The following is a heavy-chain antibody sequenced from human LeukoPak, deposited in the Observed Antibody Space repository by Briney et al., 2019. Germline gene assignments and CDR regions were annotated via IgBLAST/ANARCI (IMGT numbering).Heavy chain of an antibody. CDR2: TSSTGAYI. V-gene: IGHV3-21*01. D-gene: IGHD3-22*01. J-gene: IGHJ4*02. CDR1: GFTFSSFS. CDR3: VRDWGYDSSGYWQKYFDT. Sequence: GGSLRLSCAASGFTFSSFSMSWVRQAPGKGLEWVSFTSSTGAYIFYADSVKGRFTISRDNAKNSLYLQMSSLRAEDTAVYYCVRDWGYDSSGYWQKYFDTWGQGTLVTVSS.